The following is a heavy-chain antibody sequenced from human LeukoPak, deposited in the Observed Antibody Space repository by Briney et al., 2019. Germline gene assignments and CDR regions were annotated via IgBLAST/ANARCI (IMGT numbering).Heavy chain of an antibody. V-gene: IGHV3-30*02. CDR1: GFTVSSNY. CDR3: AKDIGSYYDY. Sequence: PGGSLGLSCAASGFTVSSNYMSWVRQAPGKGLEWVTFIQYDGSKKYYADSVKGRFTISRDNSKNTLYLEMNSLRAEDTAVYYCAKDIGSYYDYWGQGILVTVSS. CDR2: IQYDGSKK. D-gene: IGHD3-10*01. J-gene: IGHJ4*02.